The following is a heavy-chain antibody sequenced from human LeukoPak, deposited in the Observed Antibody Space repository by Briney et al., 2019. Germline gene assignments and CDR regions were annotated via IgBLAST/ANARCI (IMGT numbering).Heavy chain of an antibody. CDR3: ARGIVGANTPDY. D-gene: IGHD1-26*01. V-gene: IGHV1-8*01. CDR2: MNPNSGNT. CDR1: GYTFTSYD. Sequence: ASVKVSCKASGYTFTSYDINWVRQATGQGLEWMGWMNPNSGNTGYAQKFQGRVTMTRNTSISTAYMELSSLRSEDTAVYYCARGIVGANTPDYWGQGTLVTVSS. J-gene: IGHJ4*02.